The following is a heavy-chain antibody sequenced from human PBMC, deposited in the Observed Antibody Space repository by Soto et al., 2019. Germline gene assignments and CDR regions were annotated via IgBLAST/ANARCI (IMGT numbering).Heavy chain of an antibody. V-gene: IGHV4-59*01. CDR3: ASIAARPGNWFDP. Sequence: SETLSLTCTVSGGSISSYYWSWIRQPPGKGLEWIGYIYYSGSTNYNPSLKSRVTISVDTSKIQFSLKLSSVTAADTAVYYCASIAARPGNWFDPWGQGTLVTVSS. J-gene: IGHJ5*02. D-gene: IGHD6-6*01. CDR2: IYYSGST. CDR1: GGSISSYY.